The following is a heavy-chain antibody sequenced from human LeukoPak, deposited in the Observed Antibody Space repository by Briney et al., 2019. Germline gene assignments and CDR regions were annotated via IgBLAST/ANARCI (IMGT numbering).Heavy chain of an antibody. CDR2: ISAYNGNT. V-gene: IGHV1-18*04. CDR1: GYPFTSYY. CDR3: ARDYITPTAAGTKAFDI. J-gene: IGHJ3*02. D-gene: IGHD6-13*01. Sequence: VASVTVSCKASGYPFTSYYMHWVRQAPGQGLEWMGWISAYNGNTNYAQKLQGRVTMTTDTSTSTAYMELRSLRSDDTAVYYCARDYITPTAAGTKAFDIWGQGTMVTVSS.